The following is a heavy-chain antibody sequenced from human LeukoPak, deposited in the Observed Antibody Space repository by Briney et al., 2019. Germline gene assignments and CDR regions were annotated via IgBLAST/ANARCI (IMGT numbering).Heavy chain of an antibody. V-gene: IGHV3-7*01. CDR2: IKQDGSEK. CDR1: GFTFSNAW. D-gene: IGHD3-22*01. CDR3: ARDLLGYYYDY. J-gene: IGHJ4*02. Sequence: PGGSLRLSCAASGFTFSNAWMSWVRQAPGKGLEWVANIKQDGSEKYYVDSVKGRFTISRDNAKNSLYLQMNSLRAEDTAVYYCARDLLGYYYDYWGQGTLVTVSS.